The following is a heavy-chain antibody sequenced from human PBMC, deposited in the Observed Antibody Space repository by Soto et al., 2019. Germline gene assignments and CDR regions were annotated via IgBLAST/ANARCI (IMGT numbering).Heavy chain of an antibody. D-gene: IGHD3-3*01. V-gene: IGHV4-59*01. CDR1: GTSIISFY. Sequence: PSETLSLTCTVSGTSIISFYWSWIRQPPGKGLEWIGNVDYTGRTTYNPSLMSRVITPLDTSREQLSLTLTSVTAADTAVYFCARDSIRERITVFGVPTHALDVWGQGMMVTVSS. CDR3: ARDSIRERITVFGVPTHALDV. J-gene: IGHJ3*01. CDR2: VDYTGRT.